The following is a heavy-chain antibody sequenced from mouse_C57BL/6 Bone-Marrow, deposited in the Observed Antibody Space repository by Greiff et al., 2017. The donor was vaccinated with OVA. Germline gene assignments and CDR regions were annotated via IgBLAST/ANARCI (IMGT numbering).Heavy chain of an antibody. Sequence: EVKVVESGGGLVKPGGSLKLSCAASGFTFSSYAMSWVRQTPEKRLEWVATISDGGSYTYYPDNVKGRFTISRDNAKNNLYLQMSDLKSEDTAMYYCARGGDFDYWGKGTTLTVSS. CDR1: GFTFSSYA. V-gene: IGHV5-4*03. J-gene: IGHJ2*01. CDR3: ARGGDFDY. CDR2: ISDGGSYT.